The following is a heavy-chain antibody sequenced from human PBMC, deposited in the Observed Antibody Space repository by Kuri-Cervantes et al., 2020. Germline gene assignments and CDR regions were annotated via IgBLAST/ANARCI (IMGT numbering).Heavy chain of an antibody. J-gene: IGHJ1*01. V-gene: IGHV3-11*01. CDR2: TSSQGNMF. Sequence: GGSLRLSCTVSGGSISSYYWSWIRQPPGKGLEWVAYTSSQGNMFYYVDSVKGRFIISRDNAKNSLYLQLNSLRAEDTAVYYCAKDHLVAGLYFQHWGQGTLVTVSS. CDR1: GGSISSYY. D-gene: IGHD6-19*01. CDR3: AKDHLVAGLYFQH.